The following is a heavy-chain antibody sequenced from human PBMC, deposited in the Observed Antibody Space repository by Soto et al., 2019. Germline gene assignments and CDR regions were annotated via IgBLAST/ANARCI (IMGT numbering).Heavy chain of an antibody. Sequence: GGSLRLSCAASGFTFSNAWMNWVRQAPGKGLEWVGRIKSKTDGGTTDYAAPVKGRFTISRDDSKNTLYLQMNSLKTEDTAVYYCTTRGYSGYDFDFYYYYGMDVWGQGTTVTVSS. CDR1: GFTFSNAW. CDR3: TTRGYSGYDFDFYYYYGMDV. D-gene: IGHD5-12*01. J-gene: IGHJ6*02. V-gene: IGHV3-15*07. CDR2: IKSKTDGGTT.